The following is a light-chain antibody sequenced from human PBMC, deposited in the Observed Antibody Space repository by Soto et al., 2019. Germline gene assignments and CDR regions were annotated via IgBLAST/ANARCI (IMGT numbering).Light chain of an antibody. CDR1: SSDVGYYDY. Sequence: QSALTQPPSASGFPGQSVTISCTGTSSDVGYYDYVSWYQQHPGKAPKRVIYEVTKRPSGVPDRVSASKSGNTASLTVSGLRAEYEADYYCSSYAGSNNFVFGSGTKVTVL. CDR2: EVT. CDR3: SSYAGSNNFV. V-gene: IGLV2-8*01. J-gene: IGLJ1*01.